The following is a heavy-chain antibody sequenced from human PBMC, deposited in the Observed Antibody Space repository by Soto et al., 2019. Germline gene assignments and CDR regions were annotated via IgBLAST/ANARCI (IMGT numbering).Heavy chain of an antibody. J-gene: IGHJ4*02. CDR3: AREPLGSYRYTEGGPHDY. D-gene: IGHD3-16*02. Sequence: QVQLVESGGGLVKPGGSLRLSCAASGFTFSDYYMSWIRQAPGKGLEWVSYISSSGSTIYYADSVKGRFTISRDNAKNSLYRQMNSLRAEDTAVYYCAREPLGSYRYTEGGPHDYWGQGTLVTVSS. V-gene: IGHV3-11*01. CDR2: ISSSGSTI. CDR1: GFTFSDYY.